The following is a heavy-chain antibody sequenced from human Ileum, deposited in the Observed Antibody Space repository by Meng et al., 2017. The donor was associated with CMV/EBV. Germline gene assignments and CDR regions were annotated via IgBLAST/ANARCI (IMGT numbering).Heavy chain of an antibody. Sequence: GESLKISCAASGFTFSSYEMNWVRQAPGKGLEWVSYISATASTIYYADSVKGRFTISRDNARNSLYLQVNSLTAEDTAVYYCVRTNYDYWSDYSRFFDYWGQGTLVTV. J-gene: IGHJ4*02. CDR1: GFTFSSYE. V-gene: IGHV3-48*03. CDR2: ISATASTI. CDR3: VRTNYDYWSDYSRFFDY. D-gene: IGHD3-3*01.